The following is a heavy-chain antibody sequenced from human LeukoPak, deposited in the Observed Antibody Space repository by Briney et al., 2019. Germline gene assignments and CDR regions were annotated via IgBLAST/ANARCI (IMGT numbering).Heavy chain of an antibody. V-gene: IGHV3-23*01. CDR1: GFTFSSYA. J-gene: IGHJ3*02. CDR2: ISGSGGST. CDR3: ARDPYSGSYDAFDI. D-gene: IGHD1-26*01. Sequence: GGTLRLSCAASGFTFSSYAMSWVRQAPGKWLEWVSAISGSGGSTYYADSVKGRFTISRDNSKNTLYLQMNSLRAEDTAVYYCARDPYSGSYDAFDIWGQGTMVTVSS.